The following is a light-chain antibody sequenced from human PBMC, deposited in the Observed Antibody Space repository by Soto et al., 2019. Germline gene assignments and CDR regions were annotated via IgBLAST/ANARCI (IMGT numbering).Light chain of an antibody. CDR1: QSISSW. Sequence: DIQMTQSPSTLSASVGDRVTITCRASQSISSWLAWYQQKPGKAPKLLIYDASSLESGVPSRFSGSGSGTEFTLPISSLQPDDFACYYCQQYNSYSALTFGGGTKVEIK. CDR2: DAS. V-gene: IGKV1-5*01. CDR3: QQYNSYSALT. J-gene: IGKJ4*02.